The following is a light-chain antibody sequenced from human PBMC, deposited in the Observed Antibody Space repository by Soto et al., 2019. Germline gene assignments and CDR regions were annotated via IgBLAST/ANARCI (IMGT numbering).Light chain of an antibody. J-gene: IGKJ1*01. Sequence: DIQMTQSPSSLSASVGDRVTITCRASQSISSYLNWYQQKPGKAPKLLIYAASSLLSGVPSRFSGSGSGTDFTLTINSLQPEDFATYYCQPTYSPPPTFGQGTKVDIK. CDR3: QPTYSPPPT. CDR1: QSISSY. CDR2: AAS. V-gene: IGKV1-39*01.